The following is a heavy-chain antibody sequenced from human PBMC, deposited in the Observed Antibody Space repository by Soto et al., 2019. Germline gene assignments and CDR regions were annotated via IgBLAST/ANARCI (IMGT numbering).Heavy chain of an antibody. CDR1: GFRVRSYI. V-gene: IGHV3-48*02. CDR2: ISSSSSTI. CDR3: ARGGSYYDSSGYSNDP. D-gene: IGHD3-22*01. Sequence: WGCLRLCCAACGFRVRSYIMNWVRQAPGKGLEWVSYISSSSSTIYYADSVKGRFTISRDNAKNSLYLQMNSLRDEDTAVYYCARGGSYYDSSGYSNDPWGQGTLVTVSS. J-gene: IGHJ5*02.